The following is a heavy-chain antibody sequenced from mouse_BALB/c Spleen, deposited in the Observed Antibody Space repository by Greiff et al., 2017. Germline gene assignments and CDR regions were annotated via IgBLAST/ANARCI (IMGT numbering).Heavy chain of an antibody. Sequence: VMLVESGPGLVAPSQSLSITCTVSGFSLTGYGVNWVRQPPGKGLEWLGMIWGDGSTDYNSAIKSRLSISKDNSKSQVFLKMNSLQTDDTARYYCARDRIYDGYYGDAMDYWGQGTSVTVSS. D-gene: IGHD2-3*01. J-gene: IGHJ4*01. V-gene: IGHV2-6-7*01. CDR2: IWGDGST. CDR3: ARDRIYDGYYGDAMDY. CDR1: GFSLTGYG.